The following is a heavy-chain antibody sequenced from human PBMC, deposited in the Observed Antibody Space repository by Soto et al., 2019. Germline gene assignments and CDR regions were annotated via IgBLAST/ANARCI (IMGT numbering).Heavy chain of an antibody. CDR1: GGTFSSYA. Sequence: APVKVSCKASGGTFSSYAISWVRQAPGQGLEWMGGIIPIFGTANYAQKFQGRVTITADESTSTAYMELSSLRSEDTAVYYCARENIAGRRLYYYYYGMDVWGQGTTVTVSS. CDR2: IIPIFGTA. CDR3: ARENIAGRRLYYYYYGMDV. J-gene: IGHJ6*02. V-gene: IGHV1-69*13. D-gene: IGHD6-6*01.